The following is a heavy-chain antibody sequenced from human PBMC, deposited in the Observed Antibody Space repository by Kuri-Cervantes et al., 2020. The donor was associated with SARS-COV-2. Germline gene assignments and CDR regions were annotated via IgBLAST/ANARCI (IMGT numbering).Heavy chain of an antibody. Sequence: GESLKISCTASGFIFSDYYMTWIRQAPGKGLEWVSYISSSSSTIYYADSVKGRFTISRDNAKNSLYLQMNSLRAEDTAVYYCARHGGGYGVAFDIWGQGTMVTVSS. CDR2: ISSSSSTI. CDR1: GFIFSDYY. V-gene: IGHV3-11*04. D-gene: IGHD3-3*01. CDR3: ARHGGGYGVAFDI. J-gene: IGHJ3*02.